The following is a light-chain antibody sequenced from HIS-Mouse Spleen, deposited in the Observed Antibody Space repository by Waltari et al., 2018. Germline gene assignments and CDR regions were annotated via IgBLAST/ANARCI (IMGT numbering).Light chain of an antibody. J-gene: IGLJ2*01. CDR3: QVWDSSSDHVV. Sequence: SYVLTQPPSVSVAPGQTARITCGGNNIGSKSVHWYQQKPGQAPVLVVYDDSDRPSGIPAGFSGSNSGNTATLTISRGEAGDEADYYCQVWDSSSDHVVFGGGTKLTVL. V-gene: IGLV3-21*02. CDR2: DDS. CDR1: NIGSKS.